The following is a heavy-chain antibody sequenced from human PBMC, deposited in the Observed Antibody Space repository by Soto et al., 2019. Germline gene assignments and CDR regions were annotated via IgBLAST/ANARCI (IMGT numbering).Heavy chain of an antibody. Sequence: QVQLVESGGGVVQPGRSLRLSCAASGFTFSSYAMHWVRQAPGKGLEWVAVISYDGSNKYYADSVKGRFTISRDNSKNTLSLQMNSLRAEDTAVYYCAPWFGAFDYWGQGTLVTVSS. CDR1: GFTFSSYA. V-gene: IGHV3-30*03. CDR3: APWFGAFDY. J-gene: IGHJ4*02. CDR2: ISYDGSNK. D-gene: IGHD3-10*01.